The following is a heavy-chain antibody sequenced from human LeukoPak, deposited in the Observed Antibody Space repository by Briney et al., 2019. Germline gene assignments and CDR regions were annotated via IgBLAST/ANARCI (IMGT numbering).Heavy chain of an antibody. CDR3: AKNDGNIWQPHS. V-gene: IGHV3-64D*06. J-gene: IGHJ4*02. CDR2: ISTDGSQ. CDR1: GFTFSNFV. Sequence: GGSLRLSCSTSGFTFSNFVMQWVRQTPGKGLEYVSVISTDGSQYYPDSVKGRFTIFRDNSKNTLYLQMNSLRPEDTAIYYCAKNDGNIWQPHSWGQGTLVTISS.